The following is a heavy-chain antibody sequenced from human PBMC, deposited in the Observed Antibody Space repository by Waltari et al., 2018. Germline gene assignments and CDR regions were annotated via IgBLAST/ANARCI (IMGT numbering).Heavy chain of an antibody. CDR1: GYSFTNYW. V-gene: IGHV5-51*01. Sequence: EVQLVQSGPEVKKPGESLKISCKGSGYSFTNYWIGWVRRMPGKGLEWIGIIYPGDSDTRYSPSFEGQVTISADKSISTAYLQWSSLQASDTAMYYCARSRTNRYDYGMDVWGQGTTVTVSS. CDR3: ARSRTNRYDYGMDV. J-gene: IGHJ6*02. CDR2: IYPGDSDT. D-gene: IGHD2-2*01.